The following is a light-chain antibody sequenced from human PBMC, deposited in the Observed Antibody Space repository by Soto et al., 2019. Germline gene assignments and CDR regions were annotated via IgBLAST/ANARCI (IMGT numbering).Light chain of an antibody. CDR1: SSDIGAYNY. CDR3: SSYTSTGTYVI. Sequence: QSVLTQPASVSGSPGQSVTISCTGTSSDIGAYNYVSWYQQHPGKAPRLMIFEVTNRPSGFSYRFSGSKSANTASLTISGIQAEDEADYYCSSYTSTGTYVIFGGGTKVSV. V-gene: IGLV2-14*01. CDR2: EVT. J-gene: IGLJ2*01.